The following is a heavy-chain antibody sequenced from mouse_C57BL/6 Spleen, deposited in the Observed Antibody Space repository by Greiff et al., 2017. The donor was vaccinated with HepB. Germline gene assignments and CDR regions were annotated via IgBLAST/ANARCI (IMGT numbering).Heavy chain of an antibody. J-gene: IGHJ2*01. CDR2: IYPSDSET. CDR1: GYTFTSYW. V-gene: IGHV1-61*01. D-gene: IGHD1-1*01. CDR3: ARGDYYYGSSS. Sequence: QVQLKQPGAELVRPGSSVKLSCKASGYTFTSYWMDWVKQRPGQGLEWIGNIYPSDSETHYNQKFKDKATLTVDKSSSTAYMQLSSLTSEDSAVYYCARGDYYYGSSSWGQGTTLTVSS.